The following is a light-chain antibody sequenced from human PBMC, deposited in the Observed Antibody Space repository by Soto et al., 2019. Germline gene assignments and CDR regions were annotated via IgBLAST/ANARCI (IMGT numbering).Light chain of an antibody. V-gene: IGKV3-11*01. Sequence: EVVMTQSPATLSVSPGERATLSCRASQSVSSNLAWYQQKPGQAPRLTIYDASNRATGIPARFSGSGSGTDFTLTISSLEPEDFAVYYCQHRSNWPRTFGQGTKVDIK. CDR3: QHRSNWPRT. J-gene: IGKJ1*01. CDR1: QSVSSN. CDR2: DAS.